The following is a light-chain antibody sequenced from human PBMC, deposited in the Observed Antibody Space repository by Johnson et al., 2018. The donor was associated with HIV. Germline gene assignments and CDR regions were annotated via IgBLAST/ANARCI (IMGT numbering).Light chain of an antibody. V-gene: IGLV1-51*02. CDR2: ENN. Sequence: QAVLTQPPSVSAAPGQKVTISCSGSSSNIEDNYVSWYQQLPDTAPKLLIYENNKRPSGIPDRFSGSKSGTSATLGISGLQTGDEADYFCGTWDTIQSAALYVFRPGTKVTVL. J-gene: IGLJ1*01. CDR3: GTWDTIQSAALYV. CDR1: SSNIEDNY.